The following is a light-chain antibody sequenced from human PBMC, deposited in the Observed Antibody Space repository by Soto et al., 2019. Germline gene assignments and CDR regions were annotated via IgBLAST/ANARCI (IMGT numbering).Light chain of an antibody. V-gene: IGKV1-9*01. Sequence: DIQLTQSPSFLSASVGDRVTITCRASQGISSYLAWYQQKPGKAPKFLIYAASTLQSGVPSRFSGSESGTEVTVTIRILQPEDVSTYDCQQFNSYPLTLGGGTKVEIK. CDR2: AAS. CDR1: QGISSY. CDR3: QQFNSYPLT. J-gene: IGKJ4*01.